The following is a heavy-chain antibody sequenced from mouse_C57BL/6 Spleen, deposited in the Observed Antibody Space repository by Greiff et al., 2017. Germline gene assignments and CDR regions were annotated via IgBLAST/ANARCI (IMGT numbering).Heavy chain of an antibody. D-gene: IGHD4-1*01. V-gene: IGHV1-77*01. CDR2: LGPGSGST. CDR1: GYTFTDYY. J-gene: IGHJ4*01. Sequence: QVQLQQSGAELVKPGASVKISCKASGYTFTDYYINWVKQRPGQGLEWIGKLGPGSGSTYYNEKFKGKATLTADKSSSTAYMQLSSLTSEDSAVYFCARHLGSAMDYWGQGTSVTVSS. CDR3: ARHLGSAMDY.